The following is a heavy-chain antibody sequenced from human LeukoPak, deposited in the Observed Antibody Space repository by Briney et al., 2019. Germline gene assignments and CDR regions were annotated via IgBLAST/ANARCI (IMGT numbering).Heavy chain of an antibody. J-gene: IGHJ4*02. V-gene: IGHV4-59*01. D-gene: IGHD4-17*01. CDR1: GGSFSSYF. CDR3: AKDYGDYSYFFDY. Sequence: SETLSLTCTVSGGSFSSYFWSWIREPPGKGLEWIGYIYYSGSTHYNSSLKSRVTISLDTSRNQFSLKLSSVTAADTAVYYCAKDYGDYSYFFDYWGQGTPVTVSS. CDR2: IYYSGST.